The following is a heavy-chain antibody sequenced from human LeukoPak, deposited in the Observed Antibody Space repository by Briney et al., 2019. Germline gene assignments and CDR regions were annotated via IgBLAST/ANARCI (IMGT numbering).Heavy chain of an antibody. J-gene: IGHJ5*02. CDR1: GYTFTSYG. Sequence: ASVKVSCKASGYTFTSYGISWVRQAPGQGLEWMGWISAYNGNTNYAQKLQGRVTMTTDTSTSTACMELRSLRSDDTAVYYCARDRERHYDSSGTWGQGTLVTVSS. D-gene: IGHD3-22*01. CDR2: ISAYNGNT. V-gene: IGHV1-18*01. CDR3: ARDRERHYDSSGT.